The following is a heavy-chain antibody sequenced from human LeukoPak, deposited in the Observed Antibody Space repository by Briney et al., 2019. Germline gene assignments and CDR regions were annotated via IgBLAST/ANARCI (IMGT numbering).Heavy chain of an antibody. D-gene: IGHD6-13*01. CDR1: GFTFSTSW. CDR2: IKKDGSET. CDR3: AGGRHSGTTYYFDY. Sequence: GVSLGLSCAASGFTFSTSWMSWVRQVPGKGLEWVANIKKDGSETYYVDSVKGRFTISRDNAKNSLYLQMNSLRAEDTAMYYCAGGRHSGTTYYFDYWGQGTLVTVSS. V-gene: IGHV3-7*03. J-gene: IGHJ4*02.